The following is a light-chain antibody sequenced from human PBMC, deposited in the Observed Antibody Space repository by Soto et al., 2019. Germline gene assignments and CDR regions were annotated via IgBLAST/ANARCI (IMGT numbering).Light chain of an antibody. CDR2: EVT. V-gene: IGLV2-14*01. J-gene: IGLJ2*01. CDR1: SSDVGGYNY. CDR3: SSYASSTTLVL. Sequence: QSALTQPASVSGSPGQSITISCTGTSSDVGGYNYVTWYQQLPGKAPKLLIYEVTNRPSGISNRFSGSKSGNTASLTISGLQAEDEADYYCSSYASSTTLVLFGGGTKLTVL.